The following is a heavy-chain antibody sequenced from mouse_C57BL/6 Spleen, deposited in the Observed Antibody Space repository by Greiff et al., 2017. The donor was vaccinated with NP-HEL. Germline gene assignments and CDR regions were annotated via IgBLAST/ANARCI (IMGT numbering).Heavy chain of an antibody. CDR1: GYTFTSYW. CDR3: ARSWPYDPYAMDY. D-gene: IGHD2-12*01. J-gene: IGHJ4*01. V-gene: IGHV1-50*01. Sequence: QVQLQQPGAELVKPGASVKLSCKASGYTFTSYWMQWVNQRPGQGLEWIGEIDPSDSYTNYNHKFKDKATLTVDTSSSTAYLQLSSLTSEDSAVYYCARSWPYDPYAMDYWGQGTSVTVSS. CDR2: IDPSDSYT.